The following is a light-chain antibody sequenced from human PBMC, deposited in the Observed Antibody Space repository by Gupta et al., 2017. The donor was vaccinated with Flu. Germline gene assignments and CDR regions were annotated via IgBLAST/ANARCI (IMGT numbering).Light chain of an antibody. J-gene: IGKJ2*01. CDR3: KQYKERPQT. CDR2: EAS. V-gene: IGKV3-15*01. CDR1: QSVSYT. Sequence: EIVLTQSPATLSVSPGASVTLSCRASQSVSYTLAWYQQKPAQAPSLLIYEASTRASGIPGRFSGSGSGTEFTLTISSVQSEDVAVYYCKQYKERPQTFGQGTKLEIK.